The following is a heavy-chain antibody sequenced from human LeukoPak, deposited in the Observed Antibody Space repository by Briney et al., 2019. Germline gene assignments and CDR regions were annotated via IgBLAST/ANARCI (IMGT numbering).Heavy chain of an antibody. V-gene: IGHV3-53*01. Sequence: HPGGSLRLSCAASGFIVSGTYMSWVRQAPGKGLEWVSVIYDSGSTYYADSVKGRFTVSRDNSKNTLFLQMNSLKAEDTAVYYCARDRHYYYMDVWGKGTTVTVSS. D-gene: IGHD6-6*01. J-gene: IGHJ6*03. CDR3: ARDRHYYYMDV. CDR1: GFIVSGTY. CDR2: IYDSGST.